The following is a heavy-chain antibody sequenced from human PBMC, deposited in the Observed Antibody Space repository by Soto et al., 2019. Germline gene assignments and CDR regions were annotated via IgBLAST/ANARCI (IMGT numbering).Heavy chain of an antibody. Sequence: QVQLVESGGGVVQPGRSLRLSCAASGFTFSSYAMHWVRQAPGKGLEWVAVISYDGSNKYYADSVKGRFTISRDNSKNTRYLQMNSLRAEDTAVYYCARTTYDRSGYYYAFDYWGQGTLVTVSS. V-gene: IGHV3-30-3*01. CDR1: GFTFSSYA. CDR2: ISYDGSNK. D-gene: IGHD3-22*01. CDR3: ARTTYDRSGYYYAFDY. J-gene: IGHJ4*02.